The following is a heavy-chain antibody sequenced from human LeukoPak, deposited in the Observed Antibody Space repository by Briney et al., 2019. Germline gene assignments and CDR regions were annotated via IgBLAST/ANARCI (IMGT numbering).Heavy chain of an antibody. CDR2: IIPIFGTA. CDR1: GGTFSSYA. CDR3: AETVRLGELSSYFDY. Sequence: SVKVSCKASGGTFSSYAISWVRQAPGQGLEWMGGIIPIFGTANYAQKFQGRVTITADESTSTAYMELGSLRSEDTAVYYCAETVRLGELSSYFDYWGQGTLVTVSS. V-gene: IGHV1-69*13. J-gene: IGHJ4*02. D-gene: IGHD3-16*02.